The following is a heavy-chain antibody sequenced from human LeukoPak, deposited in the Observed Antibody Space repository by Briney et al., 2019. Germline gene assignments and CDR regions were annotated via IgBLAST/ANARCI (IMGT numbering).Heavy chain of an antibody. J-gene: IGHJ4*02. CDR2: IKQDESEK. D-gene: IGHD4/OR15-4a*01. CDR1: GFTFSSYW. CDR3: ARDTLGEGEDANYAVYYFDY. V-gene: IGHV3-7*01. Sequence: GGSLRLSCVASGFTFSSYWMSWVRQAPGKGLEWVANIKQDESEKYYADSVKGRFTISRDNGKNSLDLQMNSLRADDTAFYYCARDTLGEGEDANYAVYYFDYWGQGTVVTVSS.